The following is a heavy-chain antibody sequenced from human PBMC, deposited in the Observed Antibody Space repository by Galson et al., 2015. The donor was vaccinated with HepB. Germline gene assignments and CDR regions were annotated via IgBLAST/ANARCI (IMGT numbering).Heavy chain of an antibody. CDR1: GGSFSSYI. Sequence: VKVSCKASGGSFSSYIITWVRQAPGQGLEWMGRIIPMFEIANYAQKFQGRVTMTADKSTNTAYMELSSLRSEGTAVYFCAREWGIAARLARAFDIWGRGTMVTVSS. J-gene: IGHJ3*02. V-gene: IGHV1-69*04. CDR3: AREWGIAARLARAFDI. CDR2: IIPMFEIA. D-gene: IGHD6-6*01.